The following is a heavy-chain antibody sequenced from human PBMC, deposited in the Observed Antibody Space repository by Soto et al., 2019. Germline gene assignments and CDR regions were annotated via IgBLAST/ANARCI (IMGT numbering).Heavy chain of an antibody. Sequence: QVQLVESGGGVVQPGRSLRLSCAASGFTFSSYAMHWVRQAPGQGLEWMGGIIPIFGTANYAQKFQGRVTITADESTSTAYMELSSLRSEDTAVYYCASRLRFRTWIHLHPWGQGTLVTVSS. V-gene: IGHV1-69*01. CDR2: IIPIFGTA. CDR1: GFTFSSYA. CDR3: ASRLRFRTWIHLHP. J-gene: IGHJ5*02. D-gene: IGHD5-18*01.